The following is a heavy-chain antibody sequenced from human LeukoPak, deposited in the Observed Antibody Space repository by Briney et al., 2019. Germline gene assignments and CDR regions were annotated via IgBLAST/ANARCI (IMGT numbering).Heavy chain of an antibody. CDR1: GFTFSSYW. D-gene: IGHD4-17*01. J-gene: IGHJ3*02. V-gene: IGHV3-7*05. CDR3: ARDPTVTNFHDAFDI. Sequence: PGGSLRLSCAASGFTFSSYWMSWVRQAPGKGLEWVATIKQDGSQKGYVDSVKGRFTISRDNAKNSLYLQMNSLRAEDTAVYYCARDPTVTNFHDAFDIWGQGTMVTVSS. CDR2: IKQDGSQK.